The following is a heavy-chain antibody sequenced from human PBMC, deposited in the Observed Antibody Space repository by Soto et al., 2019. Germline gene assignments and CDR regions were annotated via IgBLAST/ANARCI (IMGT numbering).Heavy chain of an antibody. CDR1: GYTFTGYY. J-gene: IGHJ4*02. D-gene: IGHD6-19*01. Sequence: ASVKVSCKASGYTFTGYYMHWVRQAPGQGLEWMGWINPNSGGTNYAQKFQGRVTVTRDTSISTAYMDLSSLRSDDAAVYYCARMYTSGWYYFDLWGQGTLVTVSS. V-gene: IGHV1-2*02. CDR3: ARMYTSGWYYFDL. CDR2: INPNSGGT.